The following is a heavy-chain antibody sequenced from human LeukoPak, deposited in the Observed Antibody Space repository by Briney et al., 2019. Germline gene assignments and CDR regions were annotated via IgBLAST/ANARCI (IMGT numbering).Heavy chain of an antibody. D-gene: IGHD6-6*01. CDR1: GGSISSGGYY. CDR2: INHSGST. CDR3: ARQWGSKQLADY. V-gene: IGHV4-39*01. J-gene: IGHJ4*02. Sequence: SETLSLTCTVSGGSISSGGYYWSWIRQPPGKGLEWIGEINHSGSTNYNPSLKSRVTISVDTSKNQFSLKLSSVTAADTAVYYCARQWGSKQLADYWGQGTLVTVSS.